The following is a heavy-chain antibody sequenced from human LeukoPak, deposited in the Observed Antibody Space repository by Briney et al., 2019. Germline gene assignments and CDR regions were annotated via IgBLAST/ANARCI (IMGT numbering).Heavy chain of an antibody. CDR1: GFTFSSYA. V-gene: IGHV3-7*01. CDR2: IQQDGSEK. J-gene: IGHJ4*02. Sequence: GGSLRLSCAASGFTFSSYAMSWVRQAPGKGLEWVANIQQDGSEKYYVDSVKGRFTISRDNAKNSLYLQMNSLRAEDTAVYYCARDAQTFYYDSSGYYWSYFDYWGQGTLVSVSS. CDR3: ARDAQTFYYDSSGYYWSYFDY. D-gene: IGHD3-22*01.